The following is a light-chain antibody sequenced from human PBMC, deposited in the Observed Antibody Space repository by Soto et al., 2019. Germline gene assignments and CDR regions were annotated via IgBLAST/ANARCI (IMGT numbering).Light chain of an antibody. J-gene: IGKJ1*01. Sequence: EIVLTQSPGTLSLSPGERATLSCRASQSVSSSYLAWYQQKPGQAPRLLIYGASSRATGIPDRFSGSGSGTDFTLTISRLEPEDCAVYYCQQYGNSPTFGQGTKVEIK. V-gene: IGKV3-20*01. CDR1: QSVSSSY. CDR3: QQYGNSPT. CDR2: GAS.